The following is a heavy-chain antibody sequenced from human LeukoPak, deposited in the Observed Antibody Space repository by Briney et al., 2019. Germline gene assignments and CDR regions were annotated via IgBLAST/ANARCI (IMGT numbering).Heavy chain of an antibody. Sequence: GESLKISCKGSGYSFTSYWIGWVRQMPGKGLEWMGIIYPGDSGTTYSPSFQGQVTISADKSISTAYLQWSSLKASDTAMYYCARLITPPYGQYYFDYRGQGTLVTVSS. CDR2: IYPGDSGT. CDR3: ARLITPPYGQYYFDY. CDR1: GYSFTSYW. V-gene: IGHV5-51*01. D-gene: IGHD2-8*01. J-gene: IGHJ4*02.